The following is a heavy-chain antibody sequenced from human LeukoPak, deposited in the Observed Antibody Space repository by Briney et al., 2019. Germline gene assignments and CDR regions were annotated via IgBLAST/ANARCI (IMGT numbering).Heavy chain of an antibody. Sequence: GGSLKLSCAAPGFTFDDYGMSWVRQAPGKGLEWVSGINWNGGSTGYADSVKGRFTISRDNAKNSLYLQMNSLRAEDTALYYCARDQVGAAGYYFDYWGQGTLVTVSS. D-gene: IGHD1-26*01. CDR2: INWNGGST. CDR1: GFTFDDYG. V-gene: IGHV3-20*04. J-gene: IGHJ4*02. CDR3: ARDQVGAAGYYFDY.